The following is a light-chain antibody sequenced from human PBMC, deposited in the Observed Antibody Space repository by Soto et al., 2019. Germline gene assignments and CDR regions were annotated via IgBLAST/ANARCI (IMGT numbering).Light chain of an antibody. CDR2: EVS. J-gene: IGLJ3*02. CDR1: SSDVGSYNR. V-gene: IGLV2-18*02. CDR3: SSFTISSTVV. Sequence: QSALTQPPSVSGSPGQSVTISCTGTSSDVGSYNRVSWYQQPPGTAPKLVIYEVSNRPSGVPDRFSGSKSGNTASLTISGLQAEDEADYYCSSFTISSTVVFGGGTKVTVL.